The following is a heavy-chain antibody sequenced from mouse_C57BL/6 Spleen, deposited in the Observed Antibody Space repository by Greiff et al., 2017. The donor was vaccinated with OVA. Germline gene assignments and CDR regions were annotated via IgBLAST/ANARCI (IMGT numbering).Heavy chain of an antibody. V-gene: IGHV1-82*01. CDR2: IYPGDGDT. Sequence: QVQLQKSGPELVKPGASVKISCKASGYAFSSSWMNWVKQRPGKGLEWIGRIYPGDGDTNYNGKFKGKATLTADKSSSTAYMQLSSLTSEDSAVYFCARSRGYDYDLDYWGQGTTLTVSS. D-gene: IGHD2-4*01. J-gene: IGHJ2*01. CDR1: GYAFSSSW. CDR3: ARSRGYDYDLDY.